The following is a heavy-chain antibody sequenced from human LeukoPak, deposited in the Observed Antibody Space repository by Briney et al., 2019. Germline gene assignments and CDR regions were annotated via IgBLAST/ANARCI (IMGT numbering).Heavy chain of an antibody. CDR3: AKELRSSGGSHAKWRHVY. CDR1: GFTFSSYA. J-gene: IGHJ4*02. Sequence: PGGSLRLSCAASGFTFSSYAMSWVRQAPGKGLEWVSAISANGGSTYYADSVKGRFTISRDNSKNTLYLQMNSLRTEDTAVYYCAKELRSSGGSHAKWRHVYCGQGTLVTVSS. CDR2: ISANGGST. D-gene: IGHD2-15*01. V-gene: IGHV3-23*01.